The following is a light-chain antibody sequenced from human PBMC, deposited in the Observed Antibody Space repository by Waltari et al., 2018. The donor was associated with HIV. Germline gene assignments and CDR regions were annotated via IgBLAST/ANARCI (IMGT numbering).Light chain of an antibody. CDR1: SSEVGGYNY. J-gene: IGLJ2*01. CDR3: LSYTGGNRVI. V-gene: IGLV2-8*01. CDR2: EVS. Sequence: QSALTQPPSASGSPGQPVTLTCTGTSSEVGGYNYVSWYQQHPGKAPKLLLSEVSKRPPGVPDRFPGSKSGNTASLTVSGLQAEDEADYYCLSYTGGNRVIFGGGTKLTVL.